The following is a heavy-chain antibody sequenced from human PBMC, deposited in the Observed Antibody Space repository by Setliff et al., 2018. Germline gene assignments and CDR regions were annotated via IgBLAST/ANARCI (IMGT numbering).Heavy chain of an antibody. D-gene: IGHD4-17*01. CDR2: IIPIFGTA. Sequence: ASVKVSCKASGGTFSSYAISWVRQAPGQGLEWMGGIIPIFGTANYAQRFQGRVTITADESTSTAYMELSSLRSEDTAVYYCARDLIDPDYGDYLSFYYYGMDVWGQGTTVTVSS. CDR1: GGTFSSYA. V-gene: IGHV1-69*13. J-gene: IGHJ6*02. CDR3: ARDLIDPDYGDYLSFYYYGMDV.